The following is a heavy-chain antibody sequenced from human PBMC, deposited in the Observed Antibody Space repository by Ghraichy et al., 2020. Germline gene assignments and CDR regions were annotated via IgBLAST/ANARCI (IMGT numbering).Heavy chain of an antibody. CDR1: GFTFTSSA. CDR2: IVVGSGNT. Sequence: SVKVSCKASGFTFTSSAVQWVRQARGQRLEWIGWIVVGSGNTNYAQKFQERVTITRDMSTSTAYMELSSLRSEDTAVYYCAADDGIEPPTYYYYYYYMDVWGKGTTVTVSS. V-gene: IGHV1-58*01. J-gene: IGHJ6*03. D-gene: IGHD1-14*01. CDR3: AADDGIEPPTYYYYYYYMDV.